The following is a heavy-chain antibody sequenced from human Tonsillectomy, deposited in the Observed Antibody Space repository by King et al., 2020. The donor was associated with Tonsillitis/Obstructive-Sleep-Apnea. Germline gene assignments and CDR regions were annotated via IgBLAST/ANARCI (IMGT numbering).Heavy chain of an antibody. Sequence: LQLQESGPGLVKPSETLSLTCAVSGGSISSYYWSWIRQPPGKGLEWIGYIDYSGSTNYNPSLKSRVTISVDTSKNQFSLKLSSVTAADTAVYYCARNLPGQSYYYSMDVWGKGTTVTVSS. CDR2: IDYSGST. V-gene: IGHV4-59*01. D-gene: IGHD1-14*01. J-gene: IGHJ6*03. CDR3: ARNLPGQSYYYSMDV. CDR1: GGSISSYY.